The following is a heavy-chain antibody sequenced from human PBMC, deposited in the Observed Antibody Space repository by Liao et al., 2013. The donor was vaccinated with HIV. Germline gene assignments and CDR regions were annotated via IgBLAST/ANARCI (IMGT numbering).Heavy chain of an antibody. J-gene: IGHJ4*02. V-gene: IGHV4-39*07. Sequence: QVQLQESGPGLVKPSETLSLTCNVSGGSISSNGYYWGWIRQPPGKGLEWIGSFYYSGSTYNNPSLKSRVTISVDTSKNQFSLKLSSVTAADTAVYYCARGAYDFWSGLRNYYFDYWGQGTLVTVSS. D-gene: IGHD3-3*01. CDR1: GGSISSNGYY. CDR2: FYYSGST. CDR3: ARGAYDFWSGLRNYYFDY.